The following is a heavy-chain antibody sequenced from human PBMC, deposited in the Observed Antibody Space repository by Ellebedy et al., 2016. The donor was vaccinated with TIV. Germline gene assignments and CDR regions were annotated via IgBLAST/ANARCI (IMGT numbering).Heavy chain of an antibody. D-gene: IGHD1-26*01. CDR3: AREGGAYYFDY. Sequence: AASVKVSCKASGGTFSNYGISWVRQAPGQGLEWMGWISAYNGNTNYAQKLQGRVTITTDTSTSTAYMELRSLRSDDTAVYYCAREGGAYYFDYWGQGTLVTVSS. J-gene: IGHJ4*02. CDR1: GGTFSNYG. V-gene: IGHV1-18*01. CDR2: ISAYNGNT.